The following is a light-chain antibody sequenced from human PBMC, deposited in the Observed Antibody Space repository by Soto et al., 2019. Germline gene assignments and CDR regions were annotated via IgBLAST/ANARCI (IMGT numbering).Light chain of an antibody. CDR2: GAS. CDR1: QSFGGNY. V-gene: IGKV3-20*01. J-gene: IGKJ2*01. Sequence: EIVLTQSPGTLSLSPGETASLSCRASQSFGGNYLAWYQQKPGQAPRLLIYGASTRATGIPDRFSGGGSGSGFTLTINRLEAEDSAVYYCQQYGDSPYTFGQGTKLAIK. CDR3: QQYGDSPYT.